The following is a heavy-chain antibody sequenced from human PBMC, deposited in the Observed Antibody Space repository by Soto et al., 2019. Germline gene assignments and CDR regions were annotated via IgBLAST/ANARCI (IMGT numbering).Heavy chain of an antibody. Sequence: ASVKVSCKASGYTFTGYYMHWVRQAPGQGLEWMGWISPASGDTTYAQKFQGRVTMTRDTSISTAYMELIRLTSDDTAVYSCARGEYRYGQYCFDSWGQGTLVTIFS. J-gene: IGHJ4*02. CDR2: ISPASGDT. CDR3: ARGEYRYGQYCFDS. CDR1: GYTFTGYY. V-gene: IGHV1-2*02. D-gene: IGHD5-18*01.